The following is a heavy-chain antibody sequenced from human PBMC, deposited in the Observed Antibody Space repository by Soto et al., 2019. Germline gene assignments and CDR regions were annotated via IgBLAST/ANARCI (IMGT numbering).Heavy chain of an antibody. D-gene: IGHD3-9*01. Sequence: SGPTLVNPTQTLTLTCTFSGFSLSTSGVGVGWIRQSPGKALEWLALIYWNDDKRYSPSLKSRLTITKDTSKNQVVLIMTNMDPVDTATYYCAHRRKYYDILTGYLKDYGLDVWGQGTTVTVSS. V-gene: IGHV2-5*01. CDR1: GFSLSTSGVG. CDR3: AHRRKYYDILTGYLKDYGLDV. J-gene: IGHJ6*02. CDR2: IYWNDDK.